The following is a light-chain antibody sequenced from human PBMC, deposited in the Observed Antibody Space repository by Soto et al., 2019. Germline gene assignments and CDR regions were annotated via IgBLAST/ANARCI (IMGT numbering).Light chain of an antibody. Sequence: ELVLTQSPGTLSLSPGHRATLSCRASKTFVRPYLAWYQQKPGQAPRLLIYDASNRATGIPDRFSGSGSGPDFTLTISRLEPEDFAVYYCHYYGGSPTFGGGTKVEV. CDR1: KTFVRPY. CDR3: HYYGGSPT. J-gene: IGKJ4*01. CDR2: DAS. V-gene: IGKV3-20*01.